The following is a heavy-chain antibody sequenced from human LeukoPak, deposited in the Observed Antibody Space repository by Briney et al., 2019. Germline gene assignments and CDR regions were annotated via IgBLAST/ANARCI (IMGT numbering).Heavy chain of an antibody. V-gene: IGHV3-48*04. J-gene: IGHJ4*02. CDR1: GFTFSSYW. D-gene: IGHD2-2*01. CDR2: ISSSGSTI. CDR3: ARDSSTSSSIDY. Sequence: GGSLRLSCAASGFTFSSYWMSWVRQAPGKGLEWVSYISSSGSTIYYADSVKGRFTISRDNAKNSLYLQMNSLRAEDTAVYYCARDSSTSSSIDYWGQGTLVTVSS.